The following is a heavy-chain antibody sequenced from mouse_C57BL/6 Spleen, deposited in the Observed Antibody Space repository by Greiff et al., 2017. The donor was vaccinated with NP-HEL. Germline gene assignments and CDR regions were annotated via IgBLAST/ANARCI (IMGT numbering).Heavy chain of an antibody. CDR1: GYTFTDYY. Sequence: VKLMESGAELVRPGASVKLSCKASGYTFTDYYINWVKQRPGQGLEWIARIYPGSGNTYYNEKFKGKATLTAEKSSSTAYMQLSSLTSEDSAVYFCARLEYYYGSSWNYFDYWGQGTTLTVSS. J-gene: IGHJ2*01. CDR3: ARLEYYYGSSWNYFDY. D-gene: IGHD1-1*01. V-gene: IGHV1-76*01. CDR2: IYPGSGNT.